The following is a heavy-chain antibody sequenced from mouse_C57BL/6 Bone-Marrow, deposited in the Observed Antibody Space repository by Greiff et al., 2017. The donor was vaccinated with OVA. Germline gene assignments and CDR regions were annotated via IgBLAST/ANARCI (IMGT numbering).Heavy chain of an antibody. CDR1: GYAFSSSW. CDR2: IYPGDGDT. V-gene: IGHV1-82*01. J-gene: IGHJ2*01. CDR3: AAIYYDYDENFGFDY. D-gene: IGHD2-4*01. Sequence: QVQLQQSGPELVKPGASVKISCKASGYAFSSSWMNWVKQRPGKGLEWIGRIYPGDGDTNYNGKFKGKATLTADKSSSTAYMQLSSLTSEDSAVYFCAAIYYDYDENFGFDYWGQGTTLTVSS.